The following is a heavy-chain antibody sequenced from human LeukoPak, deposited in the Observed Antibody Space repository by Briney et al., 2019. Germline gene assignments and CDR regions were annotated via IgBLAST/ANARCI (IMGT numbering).Heavy chain of an antibody. D-gene: IGHD7-27*01. CDR3: ARGELGDFDN. J-gene: IGHJ4*02. Sequence: SETLSLTCTVSGYSISRSYLWGWVRQPPGKAPEWIGSTSHDGSSYQNPSLKSRVTISIDTSKNQFSLKMTSLTAADTAVYYCARGELGDFDNWGQGILVTVSS. CDR2: TSHDGSS. CDR1: GYSISRSYL. V-gene: IGHV4-38-2*02.